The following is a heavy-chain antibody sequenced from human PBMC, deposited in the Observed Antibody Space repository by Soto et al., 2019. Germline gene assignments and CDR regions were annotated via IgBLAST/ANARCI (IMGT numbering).Heavy chain of an antibody. CDR3: TTGSVEGV. J-gene: IGHJ6*02. CDR1: GLPISNAW. CDR2: IKTKSEGGPT. V-gene: IGHV3-15*05. Sequence: EVQLVESGGGFIQPGGSLRLSCAASGLPISNAWMSWVRQAPGKGLEWVGRIKTKSEGGPTDYAAAVKGRFTVSRDDSKNTLYLQMNSLKTEDTAVYYCTTGSVEGVWGQGTTVTVSS.